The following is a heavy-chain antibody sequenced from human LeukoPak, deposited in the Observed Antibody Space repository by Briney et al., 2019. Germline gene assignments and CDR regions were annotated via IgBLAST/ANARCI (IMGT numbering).Heavy chain of an antibody. J-gene: IGHJ4*02. D-gene: IGHD2/OR15-2a*01. CDR3: AREFISLSNYYFDD. CDR1: VFTFSRYA. CDR2: ISYDGSNK. Sequence: GGSLRLSCAASVFTFSRYAMHWVRQAPGKGLEWVAVISYDGSNKYYADSVKGRFTISRDNSKNTLYLQMNSLRAEDTAVYYGAREFISLSNYYFDDWGQGTLVTVSS. V-gene: IGHV3-30-3*01.